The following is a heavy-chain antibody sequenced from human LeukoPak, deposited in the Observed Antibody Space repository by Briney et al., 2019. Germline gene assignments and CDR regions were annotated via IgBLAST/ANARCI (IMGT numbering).Heavy chain of an antibody. V-gene: IGHV3-23*01. Sequence: GGSLRLSCAASGFTFSSYAMSWVRQAPGKGLEWVSAISGSGGSTYNADSVKGRFTISRDNSKNTLYLQMNSLRAEDTALYHCARALYYDFWSGSPDDAFDIWGQGTMVTVSS. J-gene: IGHJ3*02. CDR1: GFTFSSYA. D-gene: IGHD3-3*01. CDR2: ISGSGGST. CDR3: ARALYYDFWSGSPDDAFDI.